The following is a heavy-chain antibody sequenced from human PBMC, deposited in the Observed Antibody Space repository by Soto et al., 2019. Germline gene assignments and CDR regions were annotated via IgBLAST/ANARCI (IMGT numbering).Heavy chain of an antibody. J-gene: IGHJ4*02. V-gene: IGHV3-23*01. CDR3: AKDISFDTSAYNY. CDR2: LSGDGTTT. Sequence: EVQLLESGGGLVQPGGSLRLSCTASGFTCSTYGMSWVRKSPGKGLEWVSSLSGDGTTTYYIDSVKGRFTISRDNSRNTLSLQMNSLRTEDTAVYYCAKDISFDTSAYNYWGQGILVTGSS. CDR1: GFTCSTYG. D-gene: IGHD3-22*01.